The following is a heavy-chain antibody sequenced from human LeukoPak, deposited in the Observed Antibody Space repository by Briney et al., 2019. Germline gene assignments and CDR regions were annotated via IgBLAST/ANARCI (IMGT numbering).Heavy chain of an antibody. D-gene: IGHD4-17*01. Sequence: GGSLRLSCAASGFIVSSNYMSWVRQAPGKGLEWVAVIYSGGGTYYADSVKGRFIVSRDNSENTLYLQMNSLGAEDTAVYYCARVTTVTSDPDYWGQGTLVTVPS. CDR3: ARVTTVTSDPDY. V-gene: IGHV3-66*01. CDR1: GFIVSSNY. J-gene: IGHJ4*02. CDR2: IYSGGGT.